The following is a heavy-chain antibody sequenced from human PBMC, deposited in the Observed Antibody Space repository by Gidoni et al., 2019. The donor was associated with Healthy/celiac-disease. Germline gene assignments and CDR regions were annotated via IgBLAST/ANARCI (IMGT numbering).Heavy chain of an antibody. J-gene: IGHJ4*02. CDR2: ISGRCGST. CDR3: AKDLTRYDYGDFTWDY. Sequence: EVQLLESGGGLVQPGGSLRLSCAASGFTFSSYAMSWVRQAPGRGLEWVSAISGRCGSTYDADSVKGRFTISRDNAKNTLYLQMNSLRAEDTAVYYCAKDLTRYDYGDFTWDYWGQGTLVTVSS. D-gene: IGHD4-17*01. V-gene: IGHV3-23*01. CDR1: GFTFSSYA.